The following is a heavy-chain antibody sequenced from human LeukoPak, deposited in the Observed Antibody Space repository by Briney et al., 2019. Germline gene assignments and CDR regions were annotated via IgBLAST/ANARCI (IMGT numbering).Heavy chain of an antibody. D-gene: IGHD3-10*01. CDR2: IYSGGST. CDR1: GFTFSDYY. J-gene: IGHJ6*03. Sequence: GGSLRLSCAASGFTFSDYYMSWIRQAPGKGLEWVSVIYSGGSTYYADSVKGRFTISRDNSKNTLYLQVNSLRAEDTAVYYCARDSRLYYGSGSHRYYYYYMDVWGKGTTVTISS. CDR3: ARDSRLYYGSGSHRYYYYYMDV. V-gene: IGHV3-66*01.